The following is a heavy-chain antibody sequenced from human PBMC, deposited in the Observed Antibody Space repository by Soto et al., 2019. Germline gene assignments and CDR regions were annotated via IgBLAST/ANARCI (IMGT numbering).Heavy chain of an antibody. CDR3: AGEFQHANWNDVGDYYYYYGMDV. V-gene: IGHV4-61*01. J-gene: IGHJ6*02. CDR2: IYYSGST. D-gene: IGHD1-1*01. CDR1: GGSVSSGSYY. Sequence: PSETLSLPCTVSGGSVSSGSYYWSWIRQPPGKGLEWIGYIYYSGSTNYNPSLKSRVTISVDTSKNQFSLKLSSVTAADTAVYYCAGEFQHANWNDVGDYYYYYGMDVWGQGATVTVSS.